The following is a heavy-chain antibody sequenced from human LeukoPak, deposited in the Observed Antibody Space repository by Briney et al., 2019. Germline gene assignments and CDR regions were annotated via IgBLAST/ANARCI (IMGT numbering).Heavy chain of an antibody. D-gene: IGHD2-8*02. V-gene: IGHV3-23*01. Sequence: GGSLRLSCAASGFTFSSYSMNWVRQAPGKGLEWVSAISGSGGSTYYADSVKGRFTISRDNSKNTLYLQMNSLRAEDTAVYYCAKDGGLLVAGLDYWGQGTLVTVSS. CDR1: GFTFSSYS. CDR2: ISGSGGST. J-gene: IGHJ4*02. CDR3: AKDGGLLVAGLDY.